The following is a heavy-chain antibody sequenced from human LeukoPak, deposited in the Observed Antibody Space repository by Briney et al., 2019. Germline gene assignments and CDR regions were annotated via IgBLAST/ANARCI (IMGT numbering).Heavy chain of an antibody. CDR1: GFTFSSYS. J-gene: IGHJ6*03. D-gene: IGHD4-17*01. Sequence: PGGSLRLSCAASGFTFSSYSMNWVRQAPGKGLEWVSFISSSRSYIYYADSVKGRFTISRDNAKNSLYLQMNSLRAQDTAVYYCARFNGDYVYYYYMDVWGKGTTVTVSS. CDR2: ISSSRSYI. V-gene: IGHV3-21*01. CDR3: ARFNGDYVYYYYMDV.